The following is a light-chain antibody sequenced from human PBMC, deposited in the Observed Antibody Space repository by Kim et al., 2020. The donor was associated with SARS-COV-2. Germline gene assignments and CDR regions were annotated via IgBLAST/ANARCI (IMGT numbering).Light chain of an antibody. V-gene: IGLV3-19*01. CDR2: AKN. J-gene: IGLJ2*01. CDR3: SSRDTRRGHPGDVV. Sequence: SSELTQDPAVSVTLGQTVRITCQGGSLRSSSATWFQQKPGQAPILVIYAKNNRPSGIPDRFSGSRSGNTASLTITGAQAEDEADYYCSSRDTRRGHPGDVVFGGGTQLTVL. CDR1: SLRSSS.